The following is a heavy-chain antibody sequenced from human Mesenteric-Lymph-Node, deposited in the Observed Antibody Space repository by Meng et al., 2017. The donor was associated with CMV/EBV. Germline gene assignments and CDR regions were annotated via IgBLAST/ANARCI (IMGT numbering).Heavy chain of an antibody. CDR1: GGSISSYY. V-gene: IGHV4-59*01. Sequence: GSLRLSCTVSGGSISSYYWSWIRQPPGKGLEWIGYIYHSGSTNYNPSLKSRVTISVDTSKNQFSLKLSSVTAADTAVYYCARDPLDAFDIWGQGTMVTVSS. CDR2: IYHSGST. J-gene: IGHJ3*02. CDR3: ARDPLDAFDI.